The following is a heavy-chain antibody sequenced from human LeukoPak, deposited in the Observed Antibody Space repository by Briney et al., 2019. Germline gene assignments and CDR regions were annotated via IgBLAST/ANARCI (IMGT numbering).Heavy chain of an antibody. CDR1: GGSFSGYY. V-gene: IGHV4-39*01. D-gene: IGHD3-3*02. J-gene: IGHJ5*02. CDR2: RSYTGST. CDR3: AIRRAPFFVGFDP. Sequence: SETLSLTCAVYGGSFSGYYLGWIRQPPGKGLEWIGSRSYTGSTYYSPSLKGRLTISVDTSKNHFSLKLKSVTAADTAVYYCAIRRAPFFVGFDPWGQGALVTVSS.